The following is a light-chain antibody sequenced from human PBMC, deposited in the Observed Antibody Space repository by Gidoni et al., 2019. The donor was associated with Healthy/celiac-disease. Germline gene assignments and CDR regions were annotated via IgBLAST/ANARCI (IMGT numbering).Light chain of an antibody. CDR3: QQYNSYSRT. V-gene: IGKV1-5*03. CDR2: KAS. Sequence: DIQMTQSPSTLSASVGDRVTITCRASQSISSWLAWYQQKPGKAPKLLIYKASSLESGVPSRFSGSGSGTEFTLTIISLQPDDFATYFCQQYNSYSRTFXQXTKVXIK. CDR1: QSISSW. J-gene: IGKJ1*01.